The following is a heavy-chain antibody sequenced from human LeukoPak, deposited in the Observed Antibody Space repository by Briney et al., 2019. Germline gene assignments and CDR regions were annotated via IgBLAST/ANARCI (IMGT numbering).Heavy chain of an antibody. Sequence: PGGSLRLSCAASGFTFNSYDMSWVRQAPGQGLEWVSAVSADGDYTYYADSVKGRFSISRDNSKNTLYLQMNSLRVGDTAVYYCAKRRYCDDINCRDFDCWGQGTLVTVSS. J-gene: IGHJ4*02. V-gene: IGHV3-23*01. D-gene: IGHD2-15*01. CDR3: AKRRYCDDINCRDFDC. CDR2: VSADGDYT. CDR1: GFTFNSYD.